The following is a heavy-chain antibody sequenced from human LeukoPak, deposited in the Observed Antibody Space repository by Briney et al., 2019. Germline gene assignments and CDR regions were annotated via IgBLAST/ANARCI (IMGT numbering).Heavy chain of an antibody. J-gene: IGHJ1*01. Sequence: PGGSLRLSCAASGFTFSSSGMTWVRQAPGKGLEWVAHINPDGRDTYYVDSVKGRFTISRDNAQNSMYLQMNSLRVEDTAVYYCTSWGDTTAEYFQRWGQGTLVTVSS. CDR2: INPDGRDT. V-gene: IGHV3-7*01. CDR1: GFTFSSSG. D-gene: IGHD2-21*02. CDR3: TSWGDTTAEYFQR.